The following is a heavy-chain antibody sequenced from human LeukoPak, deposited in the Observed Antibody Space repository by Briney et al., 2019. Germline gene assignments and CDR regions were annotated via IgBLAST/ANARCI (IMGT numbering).Heavy chain of an antibody. CDR3: ARDDFPLFHHDNSGNQQGGGTTFFDY. J-gene: IGHJ4*02. D-gene: IGHD3-22*01. CDR2: INQDGTKK. Sequence: GGSLRLSCAASGFNLGYYWMSWVRQVPGKRLEWVAIINQDGTKKFYVDSVKGRFTISRDNAKNSLYLQMSSLRAEDTAVYYCARDDFPLFHHDNSGNQQGGGTTFFDYWGQGTLVTVSS. V-gene: IGHV3-7*01. CDR1: GFNLGYYW.